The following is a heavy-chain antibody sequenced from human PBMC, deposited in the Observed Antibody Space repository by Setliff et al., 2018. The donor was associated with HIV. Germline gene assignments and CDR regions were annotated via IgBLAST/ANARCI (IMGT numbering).Heavy chain of an antibody. CDR3: ATLSPTRQYSSSWYHFDY. CDR2: INPSGGST. Sequence: ASVKVSCKASGYTFTSYYMHWVRQAPGQGLEWMGIINPSGGSTSYAQKFQGRVTMTRDTSTSTVYMELSSLRSEDTAVYYCATLSPTRQYSSSWYHFDYWGQGTLVTVPQ. V-gene: IGHV1-46*01. CDR1: GYTFTSYY. D-gene: IGHD6-13*01. J-gene: IGHJ4*02.